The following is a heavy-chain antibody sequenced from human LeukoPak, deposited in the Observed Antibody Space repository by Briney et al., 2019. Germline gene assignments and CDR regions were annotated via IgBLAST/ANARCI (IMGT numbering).Heavy chain of an antibody. CDR2: IWYDGSNK. Sequence: GRSLRLSCAASGFTFSNYGMQWVRQAPGKGLEWVAVIWYDGSNKYYADSVKGRFTISRDNSKNTLYLQMNSLRAEDTAVYYCAKDRGSSTSCSDYWGQGTLVTVSS. D-gene: IGHD2-2*01. V-gene: IGHV3-33*06. J-gene: IGHJ4*02. CDR3: AKDRGSSTSCSDY. CDR1: GFTFSNYG.